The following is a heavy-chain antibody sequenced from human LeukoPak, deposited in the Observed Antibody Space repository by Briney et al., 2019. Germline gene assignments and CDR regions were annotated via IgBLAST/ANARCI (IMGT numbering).Heavy chain of an antibody. J-gene: IGHJ3*02. D-gene: IGHD6-19*01. CDR1: DDSIRSYY. Sequence: PSETLSLTCTVSDDSIRSYYWSWIRQPPGKGLEWIGYIYYSGSTNYNPFLKSRVTISVDTSKNQFSLKLSSVTDADTAVYYCARVPGYSSGWFAIDAFDIWGQGTMVTVSS. CDR3: ARVPGYSSGWFAIDAFDI. CDR2: IYYSGST. V-gene: IGHV4-59*01.